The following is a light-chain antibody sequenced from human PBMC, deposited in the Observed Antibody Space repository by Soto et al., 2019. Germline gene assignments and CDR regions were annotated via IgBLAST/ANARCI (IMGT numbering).Light chain of an antibody. V-gene: IGLV2-14*01. J-gene: IGLJ3*02. Sequence: QSALTQPASVSGSPGQSITISCTGTSSDVGNYNFVSWYQQHPGKAPRLMIYEVTNRPSGVSDRFSGSKSGNTASLTISGLQAEDEADYYCSSYTFSSTLVMSGGGTKLTVL. CDR2: EVT. CDR3: SSYTFSSTLVM. CDR1: SSDVGNYNF.